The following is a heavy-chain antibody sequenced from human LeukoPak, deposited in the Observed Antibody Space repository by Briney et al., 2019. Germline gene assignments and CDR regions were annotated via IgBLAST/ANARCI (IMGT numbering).Heavy chain of an antibody. D-gene: IGHD7-27*01. V-gene: IGHV3-74*01. Sequence: GGSLRLSCAASGFSFRTFWMHWLRHVPGKGLVWVSRINADGSSTTYADSVKGRFTISRDNATNTLYLQMHSLRAEDTAGYYCVTHRAGRTWGDARGQGSPLTVSS. CDR1: GFSFRTFW. J-gene: IGHJ6*01. CDR3: VTHRAGRTWGDA. CDR2: INADGSST.